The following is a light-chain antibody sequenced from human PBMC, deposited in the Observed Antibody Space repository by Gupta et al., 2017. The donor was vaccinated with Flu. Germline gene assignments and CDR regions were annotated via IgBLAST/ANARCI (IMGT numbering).Light chain of an antibody. Sequence: GTPGESPCNCSRSRQSHSKSNAYNYLAWYRQKPGQAPRLLIYGGSNRASGIPDRFSGSGSGADFTLKISRVEAEDVVVYYCKQYVQSPSTFGQGTRMEIK. J-gene: IGKJ2*02. CDR3: KQYVQSPST. CDR2: GGS. CDR1: QSHSKSNAYNY. V-gene: IGKV2-28*01.